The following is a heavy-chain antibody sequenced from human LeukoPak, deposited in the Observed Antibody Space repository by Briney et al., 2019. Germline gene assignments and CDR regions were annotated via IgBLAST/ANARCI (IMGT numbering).Heavy chain of an antibody. Sequence: SETLSLTCAVYGGSFSGYYWSWIRQPPGKGLEWIGEINHSGSTNYNPSLKSRVTISVDTSKNQFSLKLSSVPAADTAVYYCARGYSGYDFFWFDPWGQGTLVTVSS. CDR2: INHSGST. D-gene: IGHD5-12*01. J-gene: IGHJ5*02. V-gene: IGHV4-34*01. CDR1: GGSFSGYY. CDR3: ARGYSGYDFFWFDP.